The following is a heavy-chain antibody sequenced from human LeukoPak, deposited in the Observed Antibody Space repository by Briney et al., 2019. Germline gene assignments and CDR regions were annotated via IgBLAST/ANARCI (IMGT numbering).Heavy chain of an antibody. CDR1: GYTFTGYY. Sequence: ASVKVSCKASGYTFTGYYMHWVRQAPGQGLEWMGWINPNSGGTNYAQKFQGRVTMTRDTSISTAYMELSRLRSDDTAVYYCATSSGQINIEKTWSQGTLVTVSS. D-gene: IGHD6-19*01. CDR2: INPNSGGT. J-gene: IGHJ5*02. CDR3: ATSSGQINIEKT. V-gene: IGHV1-2*02.